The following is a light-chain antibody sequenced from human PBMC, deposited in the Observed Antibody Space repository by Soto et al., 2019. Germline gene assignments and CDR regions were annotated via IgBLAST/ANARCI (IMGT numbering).Light chain of an antibody. V-gene: IGKV3-11*01. CDR1: QSVSRK. CDR3: QQRYNWPIT. J-gene: IGKJ5*01. Sequence: EIVMTQSPATLSVSPGESATLSCRASQSVSRKLVWYQQKPGQAPRLLIYADSNRATGIPARFSGSGSGTDFTLTISSLEPEDFSVYYCQQRYNWPITFGQGTRLEIK. CDR2: ADS.